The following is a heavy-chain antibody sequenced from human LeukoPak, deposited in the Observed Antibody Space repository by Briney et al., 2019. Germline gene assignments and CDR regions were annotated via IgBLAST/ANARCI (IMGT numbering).Heavy chain of an antibody. J-gene: IGHJ3*02. Sequence: TLSLTCTVSGGSISSGNYYWSWIRQPAGKGLEWIGRIYTSGSTNYNPSLNSRVTISIDMSENQFSLKLSSVTAADTAMYYCARVGVLDNPGHAFDIRGQGTMVTVSS. D-gene: IGHD3-16*01. CDR3: ARVGVLDNPGHAFDI. CDR2: IYTSGST. V-gene: IGHV4-61*02. CDR1: GGSISSGNYY.